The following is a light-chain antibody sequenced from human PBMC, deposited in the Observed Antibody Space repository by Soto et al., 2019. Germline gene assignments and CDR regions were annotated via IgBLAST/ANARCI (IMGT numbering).Light chain of an antibody. J-gene: IGLJ1*01. CDR2: DVS. V-gene: IGLV2-14*03. CDR1: SRDVGAYNS. Sequence: QSALTQPASVSGSPGQSIAISCTGTSRDVGAYNSVSWYQQHPGRAPKLMIHDVSNRPSGVSNRFSGSKSGNTASLTISGLQAEDEADYYCSSYTSSSTYVFGTGTQLTVL. CDR3: SSYTSSSTYV.